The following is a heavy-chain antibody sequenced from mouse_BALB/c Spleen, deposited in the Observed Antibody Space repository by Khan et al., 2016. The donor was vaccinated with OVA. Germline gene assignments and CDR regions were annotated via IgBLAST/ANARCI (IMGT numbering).Heavy chain of an antibody. J-gene: IGHJ2*01. CDR2: INPHIGAT. CDR1: GYSFTGYF. D-gene: IGHD1-1*01. CDR3: TRIYRSDFDY. Sequence: VQLQQSGPELVRPGASVKISCKASGYSFTGYFMNWVMQSPGKSLEWIGRINPHIGATFYNQRFKDKATLTVDESSSTAHMELRSLASEDSAVYYGTRIYRSDFDYWGQGTTLTVSS. V-gene: IGHV1-20*02.